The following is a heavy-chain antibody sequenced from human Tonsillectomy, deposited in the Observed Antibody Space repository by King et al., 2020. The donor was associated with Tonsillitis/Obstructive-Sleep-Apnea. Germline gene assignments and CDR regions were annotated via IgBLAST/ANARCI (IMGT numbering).Heavy chain of an antibody. CDR3: ARLGMAAAGLSFDY. CDR1: GGSISSSSYY. V-gene: IGHV4-39*01. CDR2: IYYSGNT. J-gene: IGHJ4*02. Sequence: QLQESGPGLVKPSETLSLTCTVSGGSISSSSYYWGWIRQPPGKGLEWIGSIYYSGNTYYNPSLKSRVTISVDTSKNQFSLKLSSVTAADTAVYYCARLGMAAAGLSFDYWGQGTLVTVSS. D-gene: IGHD6-13*01.